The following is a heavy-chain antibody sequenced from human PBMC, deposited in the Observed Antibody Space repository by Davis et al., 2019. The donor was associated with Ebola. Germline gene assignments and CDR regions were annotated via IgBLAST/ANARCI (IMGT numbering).Heavy chain of an antibody. J-gene: IGHJ4*02. V-gene: IGHV3-53*01. CDR3: AKVGYSSSWPFDY. CDR2: IYSDGST. Sequence: GESLKISCAASGFTVSSNYMSWVRQAPGKGLEWVSVIYSDGSTYYADSVKGRFTISRDNSKNTLYLQMNSLRAEDTAVYYCAKVGYSSSWPFDYWGQGTLVTVSS. CDR1: GFTVSSNY. D-gene: IGHD6-13*01.